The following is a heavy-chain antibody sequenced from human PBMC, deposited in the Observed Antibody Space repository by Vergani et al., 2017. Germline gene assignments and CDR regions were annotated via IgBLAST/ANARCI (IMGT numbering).Heavy chain of an antibody. J-gene: IGHJ6*03. Sequence: EVQLVQSGAAVKKPGESLKISCKGSGYSFTSYWIGWVRQMPGKGLEWMGIIYPGDSDTRYSPSCQGQVTISADKSICADYLQWSSLKASGTGMYYCARHAKRGCSSTSCYLDYYYYMDVWGKGTTVTVSS. D-gene: IGHD2-2*01. CDR1: GYSFTSYW. V-gene: IGHV5-51*01. CDR2: IYPGDSDT. CDR3: ARHAKRGCSSTSCYLDYYYYMDV.